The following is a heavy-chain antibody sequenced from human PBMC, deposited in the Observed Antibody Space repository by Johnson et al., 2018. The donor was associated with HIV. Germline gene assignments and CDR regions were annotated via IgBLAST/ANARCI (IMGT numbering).Heavy chain of an antibody. V-gene: IGHV3-23*04. J-gene: IGHJ3*02. Sequence: VQLVESGGDWVQPGRSLRLSCAASGLMFDDYAMSWVRQAPGRGLEWVSAISGGGGSTYYADSVKGRFTISRDNSKNTLYREMNSLRAEDTAVYYCARDDILTGYYDAFDIWGQGTMVTVSS. CDR1: GLMFDDYA. D-gene: IGHD3-9*01. CDR3: ARDDILTGYYDAFDI. CDR2: ISGGGGST.